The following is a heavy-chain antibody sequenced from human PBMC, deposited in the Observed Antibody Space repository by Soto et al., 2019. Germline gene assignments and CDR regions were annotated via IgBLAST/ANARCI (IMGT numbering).Heavy chain of an antibody. Sequence: VHLVESGGGLVLPEGSLRLSCAASGFTFSSHAMSWVRQAPGKGLEWVSAISYSGSNTYYTDSVKGRFTISRDNSKNTLYLQMNSLRVEDTAIYYCAKRFTLFGEVKLSPDFDYWGQGTLVTVSS. J-gene: IGHJ4*02. D-gene: IGHD3-3*01. CDR1: GFTFSSHA. CDR3: AKRFTLFGEVKLSPDFDY. CDR2: ISYSGSNT. V-gene: IGHV3-23*04.